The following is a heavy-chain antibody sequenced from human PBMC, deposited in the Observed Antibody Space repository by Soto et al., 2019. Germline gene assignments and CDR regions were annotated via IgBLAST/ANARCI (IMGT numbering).Heavy chain of an antibody. CDR3: ATRITVFGLLIPPFDP. Sequence: GGSLRLSCAASGFSFDDYAMHWVRQAPGKGLEWVTGISWNSGTIGYADSVKGRFTISRDNAKNSLYLQMNSLRAEDTALYYCATRITVFGLLIPPFDPWGQGTQVTVSS. J-gene: IGHJ5*02. D-gene: IGHD3-3*01. CDR1: GFSFDDYA. V-gene: IGHV3-9*01. CDR2: ISWNSGTI.